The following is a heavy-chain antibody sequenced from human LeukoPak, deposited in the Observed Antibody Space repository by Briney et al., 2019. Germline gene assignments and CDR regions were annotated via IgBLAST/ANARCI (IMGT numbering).Heavy chain of an antibody. V-gene: IGHV1-2*02. CDR2: INPNSGGT. Sequence: ASVKVSCKASGGTFSSYAISWVRQAPGQGLEWMGWINPNSGGTNYAQKFQGRVTMTRDTSISTAYMELSRLRSDDTAVYYCARGVVVSPDYWGQGTLVTVSS. D-gene: IGHD2-2*01. CDR3: ARGVVVSPDY. J-gene: IGHJ4*02. CDR1: GGTFSSYA.